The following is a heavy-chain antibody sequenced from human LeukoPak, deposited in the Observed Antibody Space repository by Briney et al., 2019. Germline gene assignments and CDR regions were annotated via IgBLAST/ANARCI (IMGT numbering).Heavy chain of an antibody. CDR2: ISWNRGFI. J-gene: IGHJ4*02. Sequence: GGCLRLSCAASGFIFNDYAMHWVRHVPGRGLEWVSGISWNRGFIVYADSVKGRFTVSRDNAKRCLYLQMNILRTEDTAFYYCAKGHIGSGSYYYFDYWGQGTLVTVSS. CDR3: AKGHIGSGSYYYFDY. D-gene: IGHD3-10*01. V-gene: IGHV3-9*01. CDR1: GFIFNDYA.